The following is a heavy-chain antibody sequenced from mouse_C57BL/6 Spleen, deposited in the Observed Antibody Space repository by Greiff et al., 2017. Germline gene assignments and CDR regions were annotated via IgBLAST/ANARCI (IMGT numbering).Heavy chain of an antibody. CDR3: ARAHAFITTVVPHFDY. V-gene: IGHV1-85*01. D-gene: IGHD1-1*01. CDR1: GYIFTSYD. Sequence: VQLQESGPELVKPGASVKLSCKASGYIFTSYDINWVKQRPGQGLEWIGWIYPRDGSTKYNEKFKGKATLTVDTSSSTAYMELHSLTSEDSAVYFCARAHAFITTVVPHFDYWGQGTTLTVSS. J-gene: IGHJ2*01. CDR2: IYPRDGST.